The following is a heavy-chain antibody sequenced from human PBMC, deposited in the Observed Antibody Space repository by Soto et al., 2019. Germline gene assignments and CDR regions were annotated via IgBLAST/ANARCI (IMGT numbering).Heavy chain of an antibody. D-gene: IGHD3-16*01. Sequence: ASVKVSCKASGGTFSSYAISWVRQAPGQGLEWMGGIIPIFGTANYAQKFQGRVTITADESTSTAYMELSSLRSEDTAVYYCARDDPNLRYYYYYDMDVWGQGTTVTVSS. CDR1: GGTFSSYA. CDR3: ARDDPNLRYYYYYDMDV. J-gene: IGHJ6*02. CDR2: IIPIFGTA. V-gene: IGHV1-69*13.